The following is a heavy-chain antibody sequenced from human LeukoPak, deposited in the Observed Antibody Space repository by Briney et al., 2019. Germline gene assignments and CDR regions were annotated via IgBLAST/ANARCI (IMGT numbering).Heavy chain of an antibody. J-gene: IGHJ5*02. CDR1: GGSISSGDYS. CDR3: ARAARAYYDILTALTPYPGGWLDP. CDR2: IYHSGST. Sequence: SQTLSLTCAVSGGSISSGDYSWSWIRQPPGKGLEWIGYIYHSGSTYYNPSLKSRVTISVDRSKNQFSLKLSSVTAADTAVYYCARAARAYYDILTALTPYPGGWLDPWGQGTLVTVSS. V-gene: IGHV4-30-2*01. D-gene: IGHD3-9*01.